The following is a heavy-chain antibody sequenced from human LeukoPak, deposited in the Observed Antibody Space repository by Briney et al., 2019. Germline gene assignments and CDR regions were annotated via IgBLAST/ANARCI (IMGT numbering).Heavy chain of an antibody. CDR3: ARFSGIQGFDC. J-gene: IGHJ4*02. CDR1: GGSFSGYY. CDR2: INHSGST. D-gene: IGHD5-18*01. V-gene: IGHV4-34*01. Sequence: SETLSLTCAVYGGSFSGYYWSWIRQPPGKGLEWIGEINHSGSTNYNPSLKSRVTISVDTSKNQFSLKLSSVTAADTAVYYCARFSGIQGFDCWGQGTLVTVSS.